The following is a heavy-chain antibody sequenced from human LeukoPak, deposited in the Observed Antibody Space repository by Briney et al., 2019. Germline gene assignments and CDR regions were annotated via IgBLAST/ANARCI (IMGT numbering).Heavy chain of an antibody. CDR3: ARESYCSGGSCYSGRAFDI. CDR1: GFTFDDYG. D-gene: IGHD2-15*01. CDR2: INWNGGST. J-gene: IGHJ3*02. V-gene: IGHV3-20*04. Sequence: GGSLRLSCAASGFTFDDYGMSWVRQAPGKGLEWVSGINWNGGSTGYADSVKGRFTISRDNAKNSLYLQMNSLRAGDTAVYYCARESYCSGGSCYSGRAFDIWGQGTMVTVSS.